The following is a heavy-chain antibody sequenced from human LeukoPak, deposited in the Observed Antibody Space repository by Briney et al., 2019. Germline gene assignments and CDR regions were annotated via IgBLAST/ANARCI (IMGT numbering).Heavy chain of an antibody. Sequence: SETLSLTCTVSGGSISSYYWSWIRQPPGKGLEWIGYIYYSGSTNYKPSLKSRVTISVDTSKNQFSLKLSSVTAADTAVYYCASPKWELLDAFDIWGQGTMVTVSS. CDR3: ASPKWELLDAFDI. D-gene: IGHD1-26*01. J-gene: IGHJ3*02. CDR1: GGSISSYY. CDR2: IYYSGST. V-gene: IGHV4-59*12.